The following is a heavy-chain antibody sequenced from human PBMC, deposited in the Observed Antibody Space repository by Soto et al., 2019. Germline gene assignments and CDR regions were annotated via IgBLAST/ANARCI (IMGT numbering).Heavy chain of an antibody. CDR1: GFTFSNYW. Sequence: GGSLRLSCTASGFTFSNYWMSWVRQAPGKGLEWVANINQEGSEKDYVDSVKGRFTISRDYAKNSLFLQMNSLRAEDTAVYYCARGGQHFRNPLWDNYYYGMDVWGQGTTVTSP. CDR3: ARGGQHFRNPLWDNYYYGMDV. CDR2: INQEGSEK. D-gene: IGHD3-16*01. V-gene: IGHV3-7*05. J-gene: IGHJ6*02.